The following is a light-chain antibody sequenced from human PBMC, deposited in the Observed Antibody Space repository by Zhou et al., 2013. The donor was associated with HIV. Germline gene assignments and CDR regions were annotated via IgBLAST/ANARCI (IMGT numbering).Light chain of an antibody. CDR1: QSINKY. J-gene: IGKJ2*01. V-gene: IGKV1-39*01. CDR2: AAS. Sequence: DIQMTQSPSSLSASVGDRVTITCRASQSINKYLNWYQQKPGKAPKLLIFAASSLQSGVPSRFSGSGSGTDFSLTISSLQPEDFATYFCQQTYIISHIFGQGTKVEIK. CDR3: QQTYIISHI.